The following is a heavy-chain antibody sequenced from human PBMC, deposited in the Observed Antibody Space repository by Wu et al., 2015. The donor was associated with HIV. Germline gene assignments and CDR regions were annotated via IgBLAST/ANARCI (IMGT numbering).Heavy chain of an antibody. CDR3: ARAAFFFYDKHGYYRNWYFDV. CDR1: GYTFSAYD. Sequence: QAQLVQSETEMKKPGASLKVSCKASGYTFSAYDINWVRQAPGQGLEWVGWMNPNSGNTGYPQKFQGRVTMTRDTSISTAYMELSSLKSEDTAVYYCARAAFFFYDKHGYYRNWYFDVWGRGTLVAVSS. V-gene: IGHV1-8*01. D-gene: IGHD3-22*01. J-gene: IGHJ2*01. CDR2: MNPNSGNT.